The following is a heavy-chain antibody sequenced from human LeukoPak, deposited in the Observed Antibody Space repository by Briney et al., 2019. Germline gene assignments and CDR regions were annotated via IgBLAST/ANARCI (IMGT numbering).Heavy chain of an antibody. J-gene: IGHJ6*03. CDR2: ISSSSSYI. CDR3: ARVGIAAAVDYYYYMDV. V-gene: IGHV3-21*01. Sequence: GGSLRLSCAASGFTFSSYSMNWVRQAPGKGLEWVSSISSSSSYIYYADSVKGRFTISRDNAKNSLYLQMNSLRAEGTAVYYCARVGIAAAVDYYYYMDVWGKGTTVTVSS. D-gene: IGHD6-13*01. CDR1: GFTFSSYS.